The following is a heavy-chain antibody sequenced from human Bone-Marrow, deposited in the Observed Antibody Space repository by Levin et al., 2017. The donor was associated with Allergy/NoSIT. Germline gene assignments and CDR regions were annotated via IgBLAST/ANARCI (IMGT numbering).Heavy chain of an antibody. J-gene: IGHJ5*02. CDR2: ISYDGSNK. CDR1: GFTFSSYA. Sequence: GESLKISCAASGFTFSSYAMHWVRQAPGKGLEWVAVISYDGSNKYYADSVKGRFTISRDNSKNTLYLQMNSLRAEDTAVYYCASPLGDSSGYYPYAPLRFDPWGQGTLVTVSS. V-gene: IGHV3-30*04. D-gene: IGHD3-22*01. CDR3: ASPLGDSSGYYPYAPLRFDP.